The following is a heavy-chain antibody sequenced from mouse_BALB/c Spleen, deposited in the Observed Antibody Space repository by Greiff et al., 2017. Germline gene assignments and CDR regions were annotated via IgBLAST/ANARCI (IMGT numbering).Heavy chain of an antibody. CDR3: ARQIYDGYWYFDV. J-gene: IGHJ1*01. CDR2: ISSGGGST. D-gene: IGHD2-3*01. Sequence: EVMLVESGGGLVKPGGSLKLSCAASGFAFSSYDMSWVRQTPEKRLEWVAYISSGGGSTYYPDTVKGRFTISRDNAKNTLYLQMSSLKSEDTAMYYCARQIYDGYWYFDVWGAGTTVTVSS. CDR1: GFAFSSYD. V-gene: IGHV5-12-1*01.